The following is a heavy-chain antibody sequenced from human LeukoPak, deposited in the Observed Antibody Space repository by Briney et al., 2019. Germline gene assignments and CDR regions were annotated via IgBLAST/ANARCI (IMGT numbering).Heavy chain of an antibody. CDR3: AKSPDVALVNFDY. CDR2: ISASGGTT. D-gene: IGHD3-3*02. J-gene: IGHJ4*02. Sequence: GGSLRLSCAASGFTFSSYAITWVRQAPGKGLEWVSTISASGGTTYYADSVKGRFTISRDNSKDTLHLQMNSLRAEDTAVYYCAKSPDVALVNFDYWGQGSLVAVSS. CDR1: GFTFSSYA. V-gene: IGHV3-23*01.